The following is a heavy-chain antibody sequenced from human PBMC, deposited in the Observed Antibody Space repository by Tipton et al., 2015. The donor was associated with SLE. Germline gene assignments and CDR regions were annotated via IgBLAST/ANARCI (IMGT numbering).Heavy chain of an antibody. CDR2: IYYSGST. D-gene: IGHD3-3*01. J-gene: IGHJ2*01. V-gene: IGHV4-59*01. CDR3: ARGATYYDFWSQHWYFDL. CDR1: GGSISSYY. Sequence: LRLSCTVSGGSISSYYWSWIRQPPGKGLEWIGYIYYSGSTNYNPSLKGRVTISVDTSKNQFSLKLSSVTAADTAVYYCARGATYYDFWSQHWYFDLWGRGTLVTVSS.